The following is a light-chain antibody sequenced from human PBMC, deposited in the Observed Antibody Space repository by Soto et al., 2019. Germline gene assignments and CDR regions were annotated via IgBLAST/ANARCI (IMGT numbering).Light chain of an antibody. CDR3: SSYAASNNFYYV. V-gene: IGLV2-8*01. CDR1: SSDVGGYNY. Sequence: QSVLTHPPSASGSPGQSGTISCPGISSDVGGYNYVSWYQQYPGRAPKLMIYEVTKRPSGVPDRFSGSKSGNPATLTVSGLQAEDDADYYCSSYAASNNFYYVFGGGTKLTVL. J-gene: IGLJ3*02. CDR2: EVT.